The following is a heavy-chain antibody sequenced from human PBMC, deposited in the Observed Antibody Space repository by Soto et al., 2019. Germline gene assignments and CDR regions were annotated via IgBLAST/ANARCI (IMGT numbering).Heavy chain of an antibody. V-gene: IGHV3-23*01. CDR1: GFTFHTFA. CDR2: IRGSGGGT. Sequence: GGSLRLSCAASGFTFHTFAMSWVRQAPGKGLEWVSAIRGSGGGTYFADSVEGRFAVSRDNSKNTLYLQMDSLTADDTAFYYCAKGGVTGKFDSWGQGTLVTVSS. J-gene: IGHJ4*02. CDR3: AKGGVTGKFDS. D-gene: IGHD2-21*02.